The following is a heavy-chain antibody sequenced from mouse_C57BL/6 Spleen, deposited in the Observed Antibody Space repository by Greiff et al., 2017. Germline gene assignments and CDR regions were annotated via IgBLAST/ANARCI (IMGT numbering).Heavy chain of an antibody. CDR2: ISSGSSTI. D-gene: IGHD2-1*01. V-gene: IGHV5-17*01. CDR3: ARECNYGGFYAMDC. J-gene: IGHJ4*01. CDR1: GFTFSDYG. Sequence: EVQGVESGGGLVKPGGSLKLSCAASGFTFSDYGMHWVRQAPEKGLEWVAYISSGSSTIYYADTVKGRFTISRDNAKNTLFLQMTSLRSEDTAMYYCARECNYGGFYAMDCGNQGPSVTVPT.